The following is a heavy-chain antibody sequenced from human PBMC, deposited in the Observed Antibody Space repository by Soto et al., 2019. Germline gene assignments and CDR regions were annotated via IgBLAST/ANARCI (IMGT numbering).Heavy chain of an antibody. Sequence: GGSLRLSCAASGFTFSSYAMSWVRQAPGKGLEWVSAISGSGGSTYYADSVKGRFTISRDNSKNTLYLQMNSLRAEDTAVYYCHGGVNYYYYGMDVWGQETTVTVSS. V-gene: IGHV3-23*01. CDR3: HGGVNYYYYGMDV. D-gene: IGHD3-16*01. CDR1: GFTFSSYA. CDR2: ISGSGGST. J-gene: IGHJ6*02.